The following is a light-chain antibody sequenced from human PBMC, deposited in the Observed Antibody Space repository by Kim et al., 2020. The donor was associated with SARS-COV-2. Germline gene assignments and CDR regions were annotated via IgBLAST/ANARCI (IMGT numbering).Light chain of an antibody. Sequence: RQTATLTCTGNTNKVGKQGATWLQHHQGHPPKPLSYRNNNRPSGISERFSTSRSGYTASLTITGLQPEDEADYYCAAWDVSLSAWVFGGGTQLTVL. V-gene: IGLV10-54*04. CDR3: AAWDVSLSAWV. J-gene: IGLJ3*02. CDR1: TNKVGKQG. CDR2: RNN.